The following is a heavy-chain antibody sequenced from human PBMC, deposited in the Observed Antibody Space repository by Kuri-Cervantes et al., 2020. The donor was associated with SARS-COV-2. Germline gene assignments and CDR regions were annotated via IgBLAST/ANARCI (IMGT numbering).Heavy chain of an antibody. CDR1: GYAFTGYY. D-gene: IGHD4-17*01. CDR3: ARVPYYGPLDY. V-gene: IGHV1-2*02. J-gene: IGHJ4*02. Sequence: ASVKVSCKASGYAFTGYYMHWVRQAPGQGLEWMGWINPNSGGTNYAQKSQGRVTMTRDTSISTAYMELSRLRSDDTAVYYCARVPYYGPLDYWGQGTLVTVSS. CDR2: INPNSGGT.